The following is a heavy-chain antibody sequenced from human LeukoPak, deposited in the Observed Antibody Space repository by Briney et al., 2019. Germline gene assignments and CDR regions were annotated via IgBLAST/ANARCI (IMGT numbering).Heavy chain of an antibody. V-gene: IGHV1-2*06. D-gene: IGHD4-17*01. J-gene: IGHJ5*02. CDR3: ARDRRRVMTTVTNGWFDP. Sequence: ASVKVSCKASGGTFSSYAISWVRQAPGQGLEWMGRINPNSGGTNYAQKFQGRVTMTRDTSISTAYMELSRLRSDDTAVYYCARDRRRVMTTVTNGWFDPWGQGTLVTVSS. CDR1: GGTFSSYA. CDR2: INPNSGGT.